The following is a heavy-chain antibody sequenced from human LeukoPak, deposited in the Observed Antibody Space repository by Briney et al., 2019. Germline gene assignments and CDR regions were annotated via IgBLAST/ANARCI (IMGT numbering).Heavy chain of an antibody. CDR1: GGSISGPY. D-gene: IGHD3-16*01. CDR2: VYYSGST. CDR3: ARVMGDLASLYHMDV. J-gene: IGHJ6*03. V-gene: IGHV4-59*11. Sequence: SETLSLTCTVSGGSISGPYWSWVRQPPGKGLEWIGDVYYSGSTHQNPSLKRRVTISVDTSKNQFSLKLRSVTAADTAVYYCARVMGDLASLYHMDVWGKGTTVTVSS.